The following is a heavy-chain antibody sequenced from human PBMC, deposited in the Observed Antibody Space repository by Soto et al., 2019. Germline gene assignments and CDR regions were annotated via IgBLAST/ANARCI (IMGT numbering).Heavy chain of an antibody. J-gene: IGHJ5*02. CDR3: ATSSEAGYDP. CDR1: GYPFSKYG. CDR2: IKPDNGDT. V-gene: IGHV1-18*04. Sequence: QLQLVQSGAEVERPGASVRVSCKAYGYPFSKYGISWIRQAPGQGLEWMGWIKPDNGDTNYAQTFQGRVTMTTDTSSTTRYMGLRSLRSDDTAVYYCATSSEAGYDPWGQGPGVSVSS.